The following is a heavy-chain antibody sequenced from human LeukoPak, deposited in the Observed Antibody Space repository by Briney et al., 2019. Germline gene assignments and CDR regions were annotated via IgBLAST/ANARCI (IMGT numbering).Heavy chain of an antibody. CDR1: GFTFSSCA. CDR3: ANGGLYAHYFDY. V-gene: IGHV3-23*01. Sequence: GGSLRLSCAASGFTFSSCAMSWVRQAPGKGLEWVSAISAGGGRTFYADSVKGRFTISRDNSKNTLYLQMNSLRAEDTAVYYCANGGLYAHYFDYWGQGTLVTVSS. D-gene: IGHD2-2*02. J-gene: IGHJ4*02. CDR2: ISAGGGRT.